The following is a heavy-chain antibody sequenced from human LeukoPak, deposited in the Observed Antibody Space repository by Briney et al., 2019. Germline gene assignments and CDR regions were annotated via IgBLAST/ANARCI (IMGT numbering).Heavy chain of an antibody. CDR3: ARGIITIFGVEENWFDP. CDR1: GGSISSYY. V-gene: IGHV4-4*09. J-gene: IGHJ5*02. CDR2: IYTSGST. D-gene: IGHD3-3*01. Sequence: PSETLSLTCTVSGGSISSYYWSWIRQPPGKGLEWIGYIYTSGSTNYNPSLKSRVTISVDTSKNQFSLKLSSVTAADTAVYYCARGIITIFGVEENWFDPWGQGTLVTVSS.